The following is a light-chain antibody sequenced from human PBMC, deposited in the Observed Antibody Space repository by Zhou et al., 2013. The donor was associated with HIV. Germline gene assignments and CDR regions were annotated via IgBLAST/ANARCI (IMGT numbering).Light chain of an antibody. J-gene: IGKJ4*01. CDR1: RDISDY. CDR3: QQYDKLPS. CDR2: DAS. V-gene: IGKV1-33*01. Sequence: DIQMTQSPSSLSASVGDRVTITCQASRDISDYLNWYQQKPGKAPNLLMYDASTLETGVPSRFSGSGSGRIFTLTISSLQPEDRATYYCQQYDKLPSFGGGTKVEIK.